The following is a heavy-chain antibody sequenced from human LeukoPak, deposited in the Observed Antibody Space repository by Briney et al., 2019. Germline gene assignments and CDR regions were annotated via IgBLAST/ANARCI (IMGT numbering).Heavy chain of an antibody. D-gene: IGHD2-15*01. CDR1: GFTFSSYE. CDR3: AKIPARYCRGRSCYLSWQDYYYYMDG. CDR2: IISIGSTI. J-gene: IGHJ6*03. Sequence: GGSLRLSCAAPGFTFSSYEMNWVRQAPGKGLEWVSYIISIGSTIYYADSVKGRFTISRDNAKNSQYLQMNSLRAEATPVYSVAKIPARYCRGRSCYLSWQDYYYYMDGLVKGTT. V-gene: IGHV3-48*03.